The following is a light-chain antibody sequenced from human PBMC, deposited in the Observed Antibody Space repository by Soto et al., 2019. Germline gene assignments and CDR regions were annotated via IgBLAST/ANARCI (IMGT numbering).Light chain of an antibody. J-gene: IGKJ1*01. CDR3: HQYNSYSWT. Sequence: DIQMTQSPSTLSASVGDRVTITCRASQSISTWLAWYQQKPGKAPKLLIYHASSLESGVPSRFSGSGSGTDFTLTISSLQPDDFATYYCHQYNSYSWTFGQGTKVDSK. CDR1: QSISTW. V-gene: IGKV1-5*01. CDR2: HAS.